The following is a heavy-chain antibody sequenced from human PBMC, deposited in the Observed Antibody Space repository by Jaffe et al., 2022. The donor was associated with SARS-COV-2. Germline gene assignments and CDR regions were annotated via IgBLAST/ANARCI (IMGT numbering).Heavy chain of an antibody. CDR1: GYTFTSYA. CDR3: ARSRAMVRGVIVWFDP. J-gene: IGHJ5*02. D-gene: IGHD3-10*01. V-gene: IGHV1-3*01. Sequence: QVQLVQSGAEVKKPGASVKVSCKASGYTFTSYAMHWVRQAPGQRLEWMGWINAGNGNTKYSQKFQGRVTITRDTSASTAYMELSSLRSEDTAVYYCARSRAMVRGVIVWFDPWGQGTLVTVSS. CDR2: INAGNGNT.